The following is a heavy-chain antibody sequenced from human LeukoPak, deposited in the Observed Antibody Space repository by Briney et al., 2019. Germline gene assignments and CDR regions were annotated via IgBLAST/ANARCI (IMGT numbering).Heavy chain of an antibody. D-gene: IGHD6-19*01. J-gene: IGHJ4*02. CDR2: ISSSSTTI. V-gene: IGHV3-48*02. CDR1: GFTFSSYG. CDR3: ARALAVAGHFDY. Sequence: PGGSLRLSCAASGFTFSSYGMNWVRPAPGKGLEWISYISSSSTTIYYADSVKGRFTISRDNAKNSLYLQMNSLRDEDTAVYYCARALAVAGHFDYWGQGTLVTVSS.